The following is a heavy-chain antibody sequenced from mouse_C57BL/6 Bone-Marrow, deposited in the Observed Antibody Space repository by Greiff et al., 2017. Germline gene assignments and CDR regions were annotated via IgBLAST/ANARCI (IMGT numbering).Heavy chain of an antibody. Sequence: QVQLQQSGPGLVQPSQSLSITCTVSGFSLTSYGVHWVRQSPGKGLEWLGVIWRGGSTDYNAAFMSRLRITKDNSKSQVFFKMNSLQADDTAIYYCAKKGGYGPFAYWGQGTLVTVSA. CDR3: AKKGGYGPFAY. CDR2: IWRGGST. V-gene: IGHV2-5*01. D-gene: IGHD2-2*01. J-gene: IGHJ3*01. CDR1: GFSLTSYG.